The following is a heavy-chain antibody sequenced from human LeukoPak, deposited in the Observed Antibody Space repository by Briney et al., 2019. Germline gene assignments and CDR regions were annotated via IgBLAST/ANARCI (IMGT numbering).Heavy chain of an antibody. Sequence: ASVKVSCKASGGIFSSYAISWVRQAPGQGLEWMGGIIPIFGTANYAQKFQGRVTITTDESTSTAYMELSSLRSEDTAVYYCARGGGYSYDWYFDLWGRGTLVTVSS. V-gene: IGHV1-69*05. CDR2: IIPIFGTA. J-gene: IGHJ2*01. CDR3: ARGGGYSYDWYFDL. D-gene: IGHD5-18*01. CDR1: GGIFSSYA.